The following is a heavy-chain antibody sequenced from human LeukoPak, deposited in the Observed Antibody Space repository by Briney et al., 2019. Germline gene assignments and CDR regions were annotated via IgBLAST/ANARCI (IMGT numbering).Heavy chain of an antibody. CDR3: ARGGSYQYFDY. D-gene: IGHD1-26*01. J-gene: IGHJ4*02. CDR2: ISYDGSNK. V-gene: IGHV3-30-3*01. Sequence: GGSLRLSCAASGFTFSSYAMHWVRQAPGKGLEWVAVISYDGSNKYYADSVKGRFTISRDNSKNTLYLQMNSLRAEDTAVYYCARGGSYQYFDYWGQGTLVTVSS. CDR1: GFTFSSYA.